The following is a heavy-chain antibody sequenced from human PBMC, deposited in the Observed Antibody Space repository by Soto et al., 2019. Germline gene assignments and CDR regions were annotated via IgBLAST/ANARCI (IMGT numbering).Heavy chain of an antibody. V-gene: IGHV3-23*01. Sequence: EVQMLESGGGLVQPGGSLRLSCAASGFNFSNYAMSWVRQAPGKGLEWVAGMGGANGDTYYADSVRGRFDISRDNSKSTLFLQMNSLRAEDTAVYYCAKDRVNHNSVWDPFDIWGQGTMVTVSS. CDR1: GFNFSNYA. CDR3: AKDRVNHNSVWDPFDI. D-gene: IGHD2-21*01. J-gene: IGHJ3*02. CDR2: MGGANGDT.